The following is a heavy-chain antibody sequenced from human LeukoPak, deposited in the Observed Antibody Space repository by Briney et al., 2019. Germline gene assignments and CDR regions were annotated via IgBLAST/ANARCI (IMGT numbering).Heavy chain of an antibody. J-gene: IGHJ4*02. Sequence: PSETLSLTCTVYAGSFNAYYWSWIRQPPGKGLEWIGEINHSGSTNYNPSLKSRVTISVDTSKNQFSLNLSSVTAADTAVYYCARGGARIWGNYYGSGSCPKPYFDYWGQGTLVTVSS. V-gene: IGHV4-34*01. D-gene: IGHD3-10*01. CDR3: ARGGARIWGNYYGSGSCPKPYFDY. CDR2: INHSGST. CDR1: AGSFNAYY.